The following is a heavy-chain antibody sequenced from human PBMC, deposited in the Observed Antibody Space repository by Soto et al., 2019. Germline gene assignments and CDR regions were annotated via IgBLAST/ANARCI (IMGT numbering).Heavy chain of an antibody. J-gene: IGHJ6*02. V-gene: IGHV1-2*02. D-gene: IGHD2-2*03. CDR2: INPNSGGT. CDR3: VMDIVVVPAAPGPYGMDV. Sequence: ASVKVSGKASGYTATGYYMHWVRQAPGQGLEWMGWINPNSGGTNYAQKFQGRFTMTRDTSISTAYMELSRLRSDDTAVYYCVMDIVVVPAAPGPYGMDVWGQGTTVTVSS. CDR1: GYTATGYY.